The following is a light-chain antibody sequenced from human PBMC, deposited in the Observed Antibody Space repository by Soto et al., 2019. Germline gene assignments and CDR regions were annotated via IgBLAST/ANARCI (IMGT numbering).Light chain of an antibody. Sequence: MVLTQSPGTGSWCPLERATPSFMASQSVTSNYLAWYQQKPGQAPRLLIYGASTRASGIPERFSGSGSGTDFTLTISRLEPEDFAVYYCQDYGSSAWTFGQGTKVDIK. CDR3: QDYGSSAWT. CDR2: GAS. CDR1: QSVTSNY. V-gene: IGKV3-20*01. J-gene: IGKJ1*01.